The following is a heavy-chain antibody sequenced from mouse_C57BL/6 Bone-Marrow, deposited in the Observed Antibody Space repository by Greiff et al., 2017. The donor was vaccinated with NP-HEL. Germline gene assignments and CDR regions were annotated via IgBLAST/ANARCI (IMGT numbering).Heavy chain of an antibody. CDR1: GFTFSDYG. V-gene: IGHV5-15*01. J-gene: IGHJ4*01. CDR3: ARQIHGSSYYAMDY. CDR2: ISNLAYSI. Sequence: EVKVVESGGGLVQPGGSLKLSCAASGFTFSDYGMAWVRQAPRKGPEWVAFISNLAYSIYYADTVTGRFTISRENAKNTLYLEMSSLRSEDTAMYYCARQIHGSSYYAMDYWGQGTSVTVSS. D-gene: IGHD1-1*01.